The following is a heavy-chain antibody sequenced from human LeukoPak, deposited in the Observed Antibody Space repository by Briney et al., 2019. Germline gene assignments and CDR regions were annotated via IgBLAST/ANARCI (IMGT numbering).Heavy chain of an antibody. CDR2: IIPIFGTA. D-gene: IGHD6-19*01. CDR3: ARVDQWLVPGAFDI. V-gene: IGHV1-69*05. Sequence: SVKVSFKASGGTFSSYAISWVRQAPGQGLEWMGRIIPIFGTANYAQKFQGRVTITTDESTRTAYMELSSLRAEDTAVYYCARVDQWLVPGAFDIWGQGTMVTVSS. J-gene: IGHJ3*02. CDR1: GGTFSSYA.